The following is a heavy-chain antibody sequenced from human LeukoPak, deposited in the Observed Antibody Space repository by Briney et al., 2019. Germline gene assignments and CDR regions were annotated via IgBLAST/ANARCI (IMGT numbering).Heavy chain of an antibody. Sequence: SETLSLTCTVSGGSIISTTYYWSWIRQPPGKGLKWIGYIYYSGSTNYNPSLKSRVTISVDTSKNQFSLKLSSVTAADTAVYYCARASTRSLKGDAFDIWGQGTMVTVSS. J-gene: IGHJ3*02. CDR2: IYYSGST. V-gene: IGHV4-61*01. CDR3: ARASTRSLKGDAFDI. D-gene: IGHD2-2*01. CDR1: GGSIISTTYY.